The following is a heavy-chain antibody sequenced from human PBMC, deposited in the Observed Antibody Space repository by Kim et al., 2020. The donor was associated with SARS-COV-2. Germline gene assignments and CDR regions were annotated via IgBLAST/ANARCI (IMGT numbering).Heavy chain of an antibody. D-gene: IGHD2-2*01. CDR1: GGSFSGYY. CDR3: ARLTSCRIYGVYYYYYGMDV. V-gene: IGHV4-34*01. Sequence: SETLSLTCAVYGGSFSGYYWSWIRQPPGKGLEWIGEINHSGSTNYNPSLKSRVTISVDTSKNQFSLKLSSVTAADTAVYYCARLTSCRIYGVYYYYYGMDVCGQGTTVTVSS. J-gene: IGHJ6*02. CDR2: INHSGST.